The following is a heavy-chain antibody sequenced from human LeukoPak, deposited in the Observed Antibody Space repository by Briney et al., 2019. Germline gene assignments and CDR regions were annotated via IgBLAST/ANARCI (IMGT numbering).Heavy chain of an antibody. Sequence: SETLSLTCTVSGGSISSSSYYWGWIRQPPGKGLEWIGCIYYSGSTYYNPSLKSRVTISVDTSKNQFSLKLSSVTAADTAVYYCARHGVGSGWYFDYWGQGTLVTVSS. J-gene: IGHJ4*02. CDR3: ARHGVGSGWYFDY. CDR1: GGSISSSSYY. D-gene: IGHD6-19*01. V-gene: IGHV4-39*01. CDR2: IYYSGST.